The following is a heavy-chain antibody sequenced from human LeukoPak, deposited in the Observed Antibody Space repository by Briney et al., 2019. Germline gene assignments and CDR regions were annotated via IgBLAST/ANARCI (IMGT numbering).Heavy chain of an antibody. CDR2: IYHSGST. V-gene: IGHV4-38-2*02. Sequence: PSETLSLTCTVSGYSISSGYHWGWIRQPPGKGLEWIGSIYHSGSTYYNPSLKSRVTISVDTSKNQFSLKLSSVTAADTAVYYCAKGYCRGNSCYDDRGAFDYWGQGTLVTVSS. J-gene: IGHJ4*02. D-gene: IGHD2-2*01. CDR1: GYSISSGYH. CDR3: AKGYCRGNSCYDDRGAFDY.